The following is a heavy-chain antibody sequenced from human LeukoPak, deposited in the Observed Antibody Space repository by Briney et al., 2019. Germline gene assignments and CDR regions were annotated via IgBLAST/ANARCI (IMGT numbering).Heavy chain of an antibody. CDR3: ARDSVLRSLEWGSGYYYYYMDV. CDR1: GFTFSSYW. J-gene: IGHJ6*03. CDR2: IKQDGSEK. Sequence: QPGGSLRLSCAASGFTFSSYWMSWVRQAPGKGLEWVANIKQDGSEKYYVDSVKGRFTISRDNAKNSLYLQMNSLRAEDTAVYYCARDSVLRSLEWGSGYYYYYMDVWGKGTTVTVSS. D-gene: IGHD3-3*01. V-gene: IGHV3-7*01.